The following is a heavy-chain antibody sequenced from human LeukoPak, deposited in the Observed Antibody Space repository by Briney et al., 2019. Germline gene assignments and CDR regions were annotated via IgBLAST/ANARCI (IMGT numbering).Heavy chain of an antibody. V-gene: IGHV1-8*01. J-gene: IGHJ6*03. CDR3: ARSCGGDCRYYYYYMDV. CDR2: MNPNSGNT. D-gene: IGHD2-21*02. CDR1: GYTFTSYD. Sequence: ASVKVSCKASGYTFTSYDINWVRQATGQGLEWMGWMNPNSGNTGYAQKFQGRVTMTRNTSISTAYMELSSLRSEDTAVYYCARSCGGDCRYYYYYMDVWGKGTTVTISS.